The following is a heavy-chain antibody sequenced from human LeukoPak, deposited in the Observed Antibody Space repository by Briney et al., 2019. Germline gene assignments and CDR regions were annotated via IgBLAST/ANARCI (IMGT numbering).Heavy chain of an antibody. V-gene: IGHV1-69*01. J-gene: IGHJ6*02. CDR2: IIPIFGTA. CDR3: ARMDYDILTGYPPPYYYYYGMDV. Sequence: ASVKVSCKASGGTFSSYAISWVRQAPGQGLEWMGGIIPIFGTANYAQKFQGRVTITADESTSTAYMELSSLRSEDTAVYYCARMDYDILTGYPPPYYYYYGMDVWGQGTTVTVSS. CDR1: GGTFSSYA. D-gene: IGHD3-9*01.